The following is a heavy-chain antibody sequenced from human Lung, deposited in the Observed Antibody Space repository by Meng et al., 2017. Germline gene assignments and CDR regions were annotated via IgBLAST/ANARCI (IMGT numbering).Heavy chain of an antibody. CDR2: SIPLFDTT. Sequence: QGHGVQSGAEVEKAGFSVKVSWKASGGTFSSSAISWVRQAPGQGLEWMGGSIPLFDTTHYAQNFQGRVSITADESTRTAYMELSSLRSEDTAVYYCARALGLTTMMTYWGQGTLVTVSS. J-gene: IGHJ4*02. CDR3: ARALGLTTMMTY. D-gene: IGHD3-22*01. CDR1: GGTFSSSA. V-gene: IGHV1-69*01.